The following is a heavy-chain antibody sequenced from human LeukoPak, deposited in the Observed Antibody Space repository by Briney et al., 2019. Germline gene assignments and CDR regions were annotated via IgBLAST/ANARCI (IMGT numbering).Heavy chain of an antibody. CDR1: GGSISSYY. D-gene: IGHD2-2*01. CDR2: IYHTGSN. V-gene: IGHV4-59*08. CDR3: ARRNVVVPSTMARAFDV. J-gene: IGHJ3*01. Sequence: TSETLSLTCIVSGGSISSYYWSWIRQPPGKGLEWIGYIYHTGSNNYSPSLKSRVTMSVDTSKNQFSLKLSSVTAADTAVYYCARRNVVVPSTMARAFDVWGQGTMVTVS.